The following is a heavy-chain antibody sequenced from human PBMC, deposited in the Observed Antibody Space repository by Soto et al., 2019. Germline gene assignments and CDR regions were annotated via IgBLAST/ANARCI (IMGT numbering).Heavy chain of an antibody. CDR3: TRQDTVNVGEHDAYDF. CDR2: TRSRSNNYAT. J-gene: IGHJ3*01. CDR1: GFTFSDSA. D-gene: IGHD4-4*01. V-gene: IGHV3-73*01. Sequence: EVQLVESGGGLVQPGGSLKLSCAASGFTFSDSAMHWVRQAPGKGLAWVGRTRSRSNNYATEYGASVKGRFNISRDASKQTVYLQMNRLKTEDTAMYYCTRQDTVNVGEHDAYDFWGQGTMVSVSS.